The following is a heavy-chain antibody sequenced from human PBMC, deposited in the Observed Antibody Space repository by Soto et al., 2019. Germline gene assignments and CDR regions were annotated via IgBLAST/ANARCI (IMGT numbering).Heavy chain of an antibody. V-gene: IGHV3-74*01. CDR3: ARGALYCSGGSCYFSYFDY. D-gene: IGHD2-15*01. Sequence: PGGSLRLSCAASGFTFSSYWMHWVRQAPGKGLVWVSRINSDGSSTSYADSAKGRFTISRDNAKNTLYLQMNSLRAEDTAVYYCARGALYCSGGSCYFSYFDYWGQGTLVTVSS. CDR2: INSDGSST. J-gene: IGHJ4*02. CDR1: GFTFSSYW.